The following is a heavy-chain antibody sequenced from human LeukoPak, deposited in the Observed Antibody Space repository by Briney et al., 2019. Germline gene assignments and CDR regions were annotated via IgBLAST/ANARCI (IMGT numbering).Heavy chain of an antibody. CDR1: GFTFSSYA. Sequence: GRSLRLSCTASGFTFSSYAMHWVRQAPGKGLEWVSGISWNSGSIGYADSVKGRFTISRDNAKNSLYLQMNSLRAEDTALYYCAKVARYYYDSSSGVAFDIWGQGTMVTVSS. J-gene: IGHJ3*02. CDR2: ISWNSGSI. CDR3: AKVARYYYDSSSGVAFDI. V-gene: IGHV3-9*01. D-gene: IGHD3-22*01.